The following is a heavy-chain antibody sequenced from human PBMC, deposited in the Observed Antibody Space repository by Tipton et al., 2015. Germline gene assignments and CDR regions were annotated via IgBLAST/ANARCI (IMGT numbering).Heavy chain of an antibody. CDR1: GGPISSYY. Sequence: TLSLTCTVSGGPISSYYWSWIRQPPGKGLEWIGYIYYSGSTYYNPSLKSRVTISLDTSKSQFSLKLSSVTAADTAVYYSAREGYYSDSSGYPDYWYFDIWGRGTLVTVSS. CDR2: IYYSGST. D-gene: IGHD3-22*01. CDR3: AREGYYSDSSGYPDYWYFDI. J-gene: IGHJ2*01. V-gene: IGHV4-59*12.